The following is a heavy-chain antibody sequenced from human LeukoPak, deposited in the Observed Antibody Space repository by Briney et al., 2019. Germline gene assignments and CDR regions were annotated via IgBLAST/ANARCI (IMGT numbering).Heavy chain of an antibody. CDR3: ARMDLYYYMDV. CDR2: ISSSSSYI. J-gene: IGHJ6*03. V-gene: IGHV3-21*01. Sequence: GGSLRLSCAASGFTFSAYNLNWVRQAPGKGLEWVSSISSSSSYIYYADSVKGRFTISRDNAKNSLYLQMNSLRAEDTALYYCARMDLYYYMDVWGKGTTVTISS. D-gene: IGHD3/OR15-3a*01. CDR1: GFTFSAYN.